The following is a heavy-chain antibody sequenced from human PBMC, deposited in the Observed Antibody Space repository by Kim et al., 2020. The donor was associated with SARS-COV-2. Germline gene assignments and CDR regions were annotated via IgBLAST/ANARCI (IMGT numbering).Heavy chain of an antibody. CDR2: ISSSSSTI. J-gene: IGHJ3*02. CDR1: GFTFSSYS. CDR3: ARDQGWGITMIVASPYAFDI. D-gene: IGHD3-22*01. V-gene: IGHV3-48*02. Sequence: GGSLRLSCAASGFTFSSYSMNWVRQAPGKGLEWVSYISSSSSTIYYADSVKGRFTISRDNAKNSLYLQMNSLRDEDTAVYYCARDQGWGITMIVASPYAFDIWGQGTMVTVSS.